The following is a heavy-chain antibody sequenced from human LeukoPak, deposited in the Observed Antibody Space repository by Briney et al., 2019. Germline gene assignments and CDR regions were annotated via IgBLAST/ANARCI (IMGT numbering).Heavy chain of an antibody. CDR1: GGSISSSSYY. Sequence: SETLSLTCTVSGGSISSSSYYWGWIRQPPGKGLEWIVSIYYSGSTYYNPSLKSRVTISVDTSKNQFSLKLSSVTAADTAVYYCARRLRYYDSSGYYMGLYFDYWGQGTLVTVSS. D-gene: IGHD3-22*01. J-gene: IGHJ4*02. CDR3: ARRLRYYDSSGYYMGLYFDY. CDR2: IYYSGST. V-gene: IGHV4-39*01.